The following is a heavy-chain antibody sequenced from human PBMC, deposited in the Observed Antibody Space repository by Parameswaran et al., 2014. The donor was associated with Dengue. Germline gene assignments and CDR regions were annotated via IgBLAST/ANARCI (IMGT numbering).Heavy chain of an antibody. Sequence: WVRQAPGQGLEWMGGIIPILGIANYAQKFQGRVTITADESTSTAYMELSSLRSEDTAVYYCAREPICSSTSRYMDYYYYMDVWGKGTTVTVSS. V-gene: IGHV1-69*10. D-gene: IGHD2-2*02. J-gene: IGHJ6*03. CDR3: AREPICSSTSRYMDYYYYMDV. CDR2: IIPILGIA.